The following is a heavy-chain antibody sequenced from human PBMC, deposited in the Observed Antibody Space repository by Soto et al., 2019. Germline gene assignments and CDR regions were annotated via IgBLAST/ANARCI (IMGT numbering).Heavy chain of an antibody. D-gene: IGHD3-10*01. CDR1: GFTLTSYS. Sequence: GGSLRLSCAASGFTLTSYSMNWVRQASGKGLEWVSSISSSSSHIYYADSVKGRFTISRDNARNSLYLQMNSLRAEDTAVYYCVRERGLSSYYGMDVWGQGTTVTVSS. CDR3: VRERGLSSYYGMDV. J-gene: IGHJ6*02. V-gene: IGHV3-21*01. CDR2: ISSSSSHI.